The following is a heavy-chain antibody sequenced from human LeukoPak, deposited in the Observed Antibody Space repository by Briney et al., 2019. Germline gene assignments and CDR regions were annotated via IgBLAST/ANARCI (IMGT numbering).Heavy chain of an antibody. CDR3: VRVLGSPSYFDY. CDR2: TYRGGTT. J-gene: IGHJ4*02. D-gene: IGHD3-16*01. Sequence: GGSLRLSRAASGISVSSNHMSWVRQAPDKNLEWVSVTYRGGTTEYTDSVEGRFSTSRDDSKNTLSLQMNNLRVEDTAVYYCVRVLGSPSYFDYWGQGTLVTVSA. V-gene: IGHV3-66*01. CDR1: GISVSSNH.